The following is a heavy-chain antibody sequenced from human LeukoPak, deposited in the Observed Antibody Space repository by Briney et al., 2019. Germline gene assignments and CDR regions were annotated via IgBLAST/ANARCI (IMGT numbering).Heavy chain of an antibody. CDR1: EFTFSNYW. J-gene: IGHJ4*02. D-gene: IGHD5-12*01. CDR2: IFYSGTT. Sequence: GSLRLSCAASEFTFSNYWMHWVRQAPGKGLVWIGSIFYSGTTFYNPSLKSRVTIFVDTSKNQFSLKLNSVTAADTAVYYCARRDIVTTINTWGQGILVTVSS. V-gene: IGHV4-39*01. CDR3: ARRDIVTTINT.